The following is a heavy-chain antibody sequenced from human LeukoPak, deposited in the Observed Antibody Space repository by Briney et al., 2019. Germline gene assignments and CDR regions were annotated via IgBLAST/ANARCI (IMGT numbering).Heavy chain of an antibody. D-gene: IGHD4-17*01. CDR1: GYTFTSHD. J-gene: IGHJ6*03. CDR2: MNPNSGAT. V-gene: IGHV1-8*01. CDR3: AGGPAYSEYGVLGYSHYSMDV. Sequence: EASVKVSCKASGYTFTSHDINWVRQATGQGLEWMGWMNPNSGATGYAQKFRGRITMTRDTSLTTAYMELSSLRSEDTALYYCAGGPAYSEYGVLGYSHYSMDVWGKGTTVTVS.